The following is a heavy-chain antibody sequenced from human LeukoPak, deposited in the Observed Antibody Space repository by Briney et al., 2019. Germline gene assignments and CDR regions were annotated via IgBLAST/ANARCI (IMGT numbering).Heavy chain of an antibody. CDR3: ANGRDXVRSGYPN. CDR2: IRYDGSNK. Sequence: GGSLRLSCAASGFTFSSYGMHWVRQAPGKGLEWVALIRYDGSNKYYXDSVKGRFTMSRDNSKNTLYLQMNSLRAEDTAEYYCANGRDXVRSGYPNWGQGTLVTVSS. J-gene: IGHJ4*02. CDR1: GFTFSSYG. V-gene: IGHV3-30*02. D-gene: IGHD3-3*01.